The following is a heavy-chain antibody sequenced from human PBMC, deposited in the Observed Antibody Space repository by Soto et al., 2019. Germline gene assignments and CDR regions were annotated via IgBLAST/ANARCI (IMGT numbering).Heavy chain of an antibody. Sequence: PGESLKSSCKGAGYSFTSYLISCVRQIPGKGLEWMGRIDPSDSYTNYRPSFQGHVTISADKYISTAYLQWSSLKASDTAMYYCARHKYGSASYLGYRGQRTLVTVSS. J-gene: IGHJ4*02. CDR3: ARHKYGSASYLGY. CDR2: IDPSDSYT. CDR1: GYSFTSYL. V-gene: IGHV5-10-1*01. D-gene: IGHD3-10*01.